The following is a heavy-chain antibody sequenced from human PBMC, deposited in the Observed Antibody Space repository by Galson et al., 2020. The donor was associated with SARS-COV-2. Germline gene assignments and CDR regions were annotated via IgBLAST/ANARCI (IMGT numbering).Heavy chain of an antibody. CDR1: GFTFSSYS. J-gene: IGHJ6*02. V-gene: IGHV3-21*01. CDR2: ISSSSSYI. Sequence: KIGESLKISCAASGFTFSSYSMNWVRQAPGKGLEWVSSISSSSSYIYYADSVKGRFTISRDNAKNSLYLQMNSLRAEDTAVYYCARDFDIAVAGHYYYYGMDVWGQGTTVTVSS. D-gene: IGHD6-19*01. CDR3: ARDFDIAVAGHYYYYGMDV.